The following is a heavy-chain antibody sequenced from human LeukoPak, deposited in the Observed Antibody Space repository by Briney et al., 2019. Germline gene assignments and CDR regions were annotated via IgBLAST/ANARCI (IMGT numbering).Heavy chain of an antibody. CDR1: GFTFSSYS. CDR2: ISSSSSYI. J-gene: IGHJ5*02. D-gene: IGHD6-13*01. Sequence: GGSLRLSCAASGFTFSSYSMNWVRQAPGKGLEWVSLISSSSSYIYYADSVKGRFTISRDNAKNSLYLQMNSLRAEDTAVYYCAGGYSSSWYTFDPWGQGTLVTVSS. CDR3: AGGYSSSWYTFDP. V-gene: IGHV3-21*01.